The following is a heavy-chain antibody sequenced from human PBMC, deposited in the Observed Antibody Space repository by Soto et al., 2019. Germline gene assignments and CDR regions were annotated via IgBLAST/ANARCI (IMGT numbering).Heavy chain of an antibody. Sequence: QVQLVQSGAEEKKPGASVKVSCKASGYTFTSYAMHWVRQAPGQRLEWMGWINAGNGNTKYSQKFQGRVTITRDTSASTAYMELSSLRSADTAVYYCARAPSWWYFDLWGLGTLVTVSS. CDR2: INAGNGNT. CDR3: ARAPSWWYFDL. J-gene: IGHJ2*01. V-gene: IGHV1-3*05. CDR1: GYTFTSYA.